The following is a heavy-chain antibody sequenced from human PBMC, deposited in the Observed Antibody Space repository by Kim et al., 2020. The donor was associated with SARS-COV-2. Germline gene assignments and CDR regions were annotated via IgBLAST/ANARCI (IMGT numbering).Heavy chain of an antibody. Sequence: NSDGSSTSYADSVKGRFTISRDNAKNTLYLQMNSLRAEDTAVYYCAREGYWGQGTLVTVSS. CDR2: NSDGSST. CDR3: AREGY. J-gene: IGHJ4*02. V-gene: IGHV3-74*01.